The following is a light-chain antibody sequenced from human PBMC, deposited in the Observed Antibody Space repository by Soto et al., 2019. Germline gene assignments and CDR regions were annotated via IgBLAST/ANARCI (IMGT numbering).Light chain of an antibody. CDR3: QQRSNWPEGIT. CDR1: QSVSSY. J-gene: IGKJ5*01. Sequence: EIVLTQSPSTLSLSPGERATLSCRASQSVSSYLAWYQQKPGQAPRLLIYDASNRATGIPARFSGSGSGTDFTLTLSSLEPEDFAFDYCQQRSNWPEGITFGQGTRLEIK. V-gene: IGKV3-11*01. CDR2: DAS.